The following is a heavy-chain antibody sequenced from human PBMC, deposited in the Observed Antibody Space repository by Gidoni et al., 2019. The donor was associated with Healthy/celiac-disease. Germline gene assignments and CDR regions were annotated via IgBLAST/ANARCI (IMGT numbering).Heavy chain of an antibody. CDR2: IIPIFGTA. V-gene: IGHV1-69*01. CDR1: GGTFSSYA. D-gene: IGHD2-15*01. J-gene: IGHJ4*02. CDR3: ARDGYCSGGSCYGSPLDY. Sequence: QVQLVQSGAEVKKPGSSVKVSCKASGGTFSSYAISWVRQAPGQGLEWMGGIIPIFGTANYAQKFQGRVTITADESTSTAYMELSSLRSEDTAVYYCARDGYCSGGSCYGSPLDYWGQGTLVTVSS.